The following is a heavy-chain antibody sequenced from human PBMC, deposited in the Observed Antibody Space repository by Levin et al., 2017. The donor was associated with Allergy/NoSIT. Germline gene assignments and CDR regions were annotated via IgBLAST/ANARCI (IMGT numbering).Heavy chain of an antibody. CDR3: ARAGSSSTSYYYYGMDV. J-gene: IGHJ6*02. V-gene: IGHV1-69*13. CDR1: GGTFSSYA. Sequence: SVKVSCKASGGTFSSYAISWVRQAPGQGLEWMGGIIPIFGTANYAQKFQGRVTITADESTSTAYMELSSLRSEDTAVYYCARAGSSSTSYYYYGMDVWGQGTTVTVSS. D-gene: IGHD2-2*01. CDR2: IIPIFGTA.